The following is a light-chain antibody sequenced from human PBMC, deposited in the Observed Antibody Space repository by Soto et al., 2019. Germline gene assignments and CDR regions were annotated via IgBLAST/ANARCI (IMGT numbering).Light chain of an antibody. Sequence: EIVMTQSPSTLSVSPGERATLSCRASQSVSSNLAWYQQKPGQAPRLLIYRASTRATGIPARFSGSGSGTEFTLTISSLQSEDFVVYYCQQYNNWPRTFGQGTRLEIK. J-gene: IGKJ2*01. V-gene: IGKV3-15*01. CDR2: RAS. CDR1: QSVSSN. CDR3: QQYNNWPRT.